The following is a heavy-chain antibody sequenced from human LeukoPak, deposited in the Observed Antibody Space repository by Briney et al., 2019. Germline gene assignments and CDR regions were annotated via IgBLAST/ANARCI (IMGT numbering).Heavy chain of an antibody. J-gene: IGHJ3*02. Sequence: PGGSLRLSCAASGFTFSDYWMHWVRQVPGQGLVWVSRINVDETTTVSADSVKGRFTISRDNAKNTLYLQMNSLRAEDTAVYYCARDRIQVTTSYAFDIWGQGTMVTVSS. V-gene: IGHV3-74*01. CDR1: GFTFSDYW. CDR2: INVDETTT. D-gene: IGHD4-17*01. CDR3: ARDRIQVTTSYAFDI.